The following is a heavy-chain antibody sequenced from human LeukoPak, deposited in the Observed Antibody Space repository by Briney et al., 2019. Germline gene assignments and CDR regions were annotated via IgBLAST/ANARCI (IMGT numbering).Heavy chain of an antibody. CDR3: AREGFCHSGAICSLSSQDAFDI. J-gene: IGHJ3*02. Sequence: GGSLRPSCAASGFTFSSYSMNWVRQAPGRGLEWVSSISSNSAYLYYADSLRGRYTISRDNAKNSLSLQMNSLRAADTSVYYCAREGFCHSGAICSLSSQDAFDIWGQGTMVTVSS. D-gene: IGHD2-15*01. CDR1: GFTFSSYS. CDR2: ISSNSAYL. V-gene: IGHV3-21*01.